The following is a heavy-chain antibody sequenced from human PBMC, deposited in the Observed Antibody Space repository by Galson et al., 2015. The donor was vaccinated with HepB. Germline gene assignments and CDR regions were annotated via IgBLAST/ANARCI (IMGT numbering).Heavy chain of an antibody. Sequence: SLRLSCAASGFTFSDYYMNWIRQAPGKGLEWVSYISSSSSYTNYADSVKGRFTISRDNAKNSLYLQMNSLRAEDTAVYYCASWDGGYSSSSDRGFDYWGQGTLVTVSS. D-gene: IGHD6-6*01. CDR3: ASWDGGYSSSSDRGFDY. CDR1: GFTFSDYY. CDR2: ISSSSSYT. J-gene: IGHJ4*02. V-gene: IGHV3-11*06.